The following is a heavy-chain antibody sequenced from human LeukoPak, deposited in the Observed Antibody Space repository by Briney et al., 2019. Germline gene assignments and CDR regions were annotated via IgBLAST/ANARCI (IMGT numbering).Heavy chain of an antibody. D-gene: IGHD3-10*01. Sequence: PSETLSLTCTVSGGSISSSSYYWGWIRQPPGKGLEWIGSIYYSGSTYYNPSLRSRVTISVDTPKNQFSLKLSSVTAADTAVYYCASLWFGELLPSGVNYYGMDVWGQGTTVTVSS. CDR3: ASLWFGELLPSGVNYYGMDV. J-gene: IGHJ6*02. CDR1: GGSISSSSYY. V-gene: IGHV4-39*01. CDR2: IYYSGST.